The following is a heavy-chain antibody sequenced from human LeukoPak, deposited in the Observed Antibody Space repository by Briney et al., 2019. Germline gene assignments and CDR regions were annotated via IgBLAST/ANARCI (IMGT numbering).Heavy chain of an antibody. D-gene: IGHD3-22*01. CDR3: ARGSGYYYYSHWFDP. V-gene: IGHV4-39*07. Sequence: PSETLSLTCTVSGGSISRSSYYWGWIRQPPGKGLEWIGSSYYSGSTYYNPSLRSRVTISVDTSKNQFSLKLSSVTAADTAVYYCARGSGYYYYSHWFDPWGQGTLVTVSS. CDR2: SYYSGST. CDR1: GGSISRSSYY. J-gene: IGHJ5*02.